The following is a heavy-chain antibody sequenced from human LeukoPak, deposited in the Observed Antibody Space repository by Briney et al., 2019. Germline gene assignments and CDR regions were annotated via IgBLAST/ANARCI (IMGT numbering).Heavy chain of an antibody. D-gene: IGHD2-2*01. CDR3: ARDRGCRSTNCYPYAFDI. V-gene: IGHV4-59*02. J-gene: IGHJ3*02. CDR2: IYYSGNT. Sequence: SETLSLTCTVSGGFVTGYSWSWTRQPPGRGLEWLGYIYYSGNTNYNPSLKSRVTISVDTSNNQFSLRLDSVTAADTAVYYCARDRGCRSTNCYPYAFDIWGRGTMVTVSS. CDR1: GGFVTGYS.